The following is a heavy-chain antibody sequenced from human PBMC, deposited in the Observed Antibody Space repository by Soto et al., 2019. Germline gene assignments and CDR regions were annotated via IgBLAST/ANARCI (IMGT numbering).Heavy chain of an antibody. CDR1: GGSISSGGYS. J-gene: IGHJ4*02. CDR3: ARGMTTVTTFDY. CDR2: ISHSGST. V-gene: IGHV4-30-2*01. Sequence: QLQLQASGSGLVKPSQTLSLTCAVSGGSISSGGYSWSWIRQPPGKALGCIGYISHSGSTYYNPSLTSRLTISVDRSKSHASLKLSSVTAADTAVYYCARGMTTVTTFDYWGQGTLVTVSS. D-gene: IGHD4-17*01.